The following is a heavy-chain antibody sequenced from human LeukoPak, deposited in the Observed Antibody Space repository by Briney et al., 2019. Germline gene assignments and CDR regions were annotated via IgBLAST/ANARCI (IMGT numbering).Heavy chain of an antibody. CDR3: ARESSSLV. Sequence: TLSLTCTVSGGSISSGSYYWSWIRQPAGKGLEWIGRIYTSGSTNYNPSLKSRVTISVDTSKNQFSLKLSSVTAADTAVYYCARESSSLVWGQGTLVTVSS. V-gene: IGHV4-61*02. J-gene: IGHJ4*02. CDR2: IYTSGST. CDR1: GGSISSGSYY. D-gene: IGHD6-6*01.